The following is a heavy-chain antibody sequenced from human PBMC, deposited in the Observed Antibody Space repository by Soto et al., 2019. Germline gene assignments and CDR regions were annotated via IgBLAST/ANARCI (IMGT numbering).Heavy chain of an antibody. D-gene: IGHD3-22*01. J-gene: IGHJ4*02. CDR2: IKQDGSEK. Sequence: VGSLRLSGAASGFTFSSYWMSWVGQAPGKGLEWVANIKQDGSEKYYVDSVKGRSTISRDNAKNSLYLQMNSLRAEDTAVYYCARDLTYYYDSSGYDYWGQGTLVTVSS. CDR3: ARDLTYYYDSSGYDY. V-gene: IGHV3-7*03. CDR1: GFTFSSYW.